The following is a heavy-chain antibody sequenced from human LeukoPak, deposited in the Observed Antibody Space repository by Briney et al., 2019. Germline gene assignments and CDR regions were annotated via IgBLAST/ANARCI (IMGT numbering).Heavy chain of an antibody. D-gene: IGHD2-2*01. CDR2: ISGSGSPI. V-gene: IGHV3-48*03. J-gene: IGHJ2*01. CDR3: ARGALSTWYFDV. CDR1: GFTFSIYE. Sequence: PGGSLRLSCAASGFTFSIYEMNWVRQAPGQGLEWVSYISGSGSPIYYADSVKGRFTISRDNAKNSLYLQMNSLRVEDTAVYYCARGALSTWYFDVWGRGTLVTVSS.